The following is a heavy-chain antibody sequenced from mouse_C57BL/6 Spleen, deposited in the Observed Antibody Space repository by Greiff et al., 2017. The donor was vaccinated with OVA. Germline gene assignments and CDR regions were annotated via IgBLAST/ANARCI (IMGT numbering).Heavy chain of an antibody. Sequence: EVQLQQSGAELVRPGASVKLSCTASGFNIKDDYMHWVKQRPEQGLEWIGWIDPENGDNEYASKFQGKATITADTSSNTAYLQLSSLTSEETAVDYCMRVAVTTGASAYWGQGTLVTVSA. CDR2: IDPENGDN. CDR3: MRVAVTTGASAY. CDR1: GFNIKDDY. V-gene: IGHV14-4*01. D-gene: IGHD2-2*01. J-gene: IGHJ3*01.